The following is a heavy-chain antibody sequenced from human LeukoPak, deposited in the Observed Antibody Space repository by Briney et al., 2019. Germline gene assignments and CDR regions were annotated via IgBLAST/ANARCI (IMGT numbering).Heavy chain of an antibody. Sequence: PGGSLRLSCAASGFTFSSYSMNWVRQAPGKGLEWVSSIRSSSSYIYYADSVKGRFTISRDNAKNTLNLQMNSLRAEDTAVYYCAKETEVYGSGSCPYYYYYMDVWGKGTTVTVSS. CDR3: AKETEVYGSGSCPYYYYYMDV. CDR1: GFTFSSYS. CDR2: IRSSSSYI. V-gene: IGHV3-21*04. D-gene: IGHD3-10*01. J-gene: IGHJ6*03.